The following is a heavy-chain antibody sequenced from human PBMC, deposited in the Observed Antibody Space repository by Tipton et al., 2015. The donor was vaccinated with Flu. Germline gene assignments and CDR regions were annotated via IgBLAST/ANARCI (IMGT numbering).Heavy chain of an antibody. J-gene: IGHJ5*02. CDR2: INHSGST. CDR3: ARVGCSSTSCYNWFDP. CDR1: GGSFSGYY. Sequence: TLSLTCAVYGGSFSGYYWSWIRQPPGKGLEWIGEINHSGSTNYNPSLKSRVTISVDTSKNQFSLKLSSVTAADTAVYYCARVGCSSTSCYNWFDPWGQGTLVTVSS. V-gene: IGHV4-34*01. D-gene: IGHD2-2*01.